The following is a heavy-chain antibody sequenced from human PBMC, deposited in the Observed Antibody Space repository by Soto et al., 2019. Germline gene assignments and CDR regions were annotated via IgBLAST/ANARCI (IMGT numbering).Heavy chain of an antibody. J-gene: IGHJ4*02. CDR2: ITPIFGTP. V-gene: IGHV1-69*01. CDR3: VLEVRVRGVCVDY. D-gene: IGHD3-10*01. Sequence: QVQLMQSGAEVKKPGSSVKVACKASGTTFSTHDISWVRQAPGHGLEWIGGITPIFGTPNYAQNFQARITITADGSTSTAYMEVSSLRSEDTAVYYCVLEVRVRGVCVDYWGQGTLVTVSS. CDR1: GTTFSTHD.